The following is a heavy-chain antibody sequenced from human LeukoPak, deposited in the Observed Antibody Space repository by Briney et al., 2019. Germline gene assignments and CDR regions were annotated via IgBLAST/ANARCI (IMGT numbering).Heavy chain of an antibody. J-gene: IGHJ4*02. D-gene: IGHD6-19*01. CDR2: IYYSGST. Sequence: SETLSLTCTVSVGSMSSSSYYWGWIRQTPGKGLEWIGSIYYSGSTYYNPSLKSRVTISVDTSKNQFCLKLSSVTAADTAVYYCARRYSYSSLPDYWGPGTLVTVSS. CDR1: VGSMSSSSYY. CDR3: ARRYSYSSLPDY. V-gene: IGHV4-39*01.